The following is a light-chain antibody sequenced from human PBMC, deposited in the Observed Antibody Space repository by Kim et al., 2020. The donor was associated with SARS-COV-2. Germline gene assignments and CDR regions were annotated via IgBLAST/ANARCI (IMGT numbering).Light chain of an antibody. CDR2: WAS. J-gene: IGKJ4*01. Sequence: ATINCQSSQSVFHISYQKNLLAWYQQKPGQPPKLLIYWASTRESGVPDRFSGSESGTDFTLTISSLQAEDVAVYFCQQYYSTPFTFGGGTKVDIK. CDR1: QSVFHISYQKNL. V-gene: IGKV4-1*01. CDR3: QQYYSTPFT.